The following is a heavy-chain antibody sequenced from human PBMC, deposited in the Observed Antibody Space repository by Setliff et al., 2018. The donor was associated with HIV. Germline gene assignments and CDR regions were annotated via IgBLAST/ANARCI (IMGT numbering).Heavy chain of an antibody. CDR3: ARVRGHCTGGGCYSDYYGMDV. V-gene: IGHV1-2*02. CDR2: INPNSGGT. D-gene: IGHD2-8*02. Sequence: ASVKVSCKASGYTFSDYYMHWVRQAPEQGPEWMGWINPNSGGTKSAQKFQGRVTMTWDTSISTYYMEVTRLKSDDTAVYYCARVRGHCTGGGCYSDYYGMDVWGQGTTVTVSS. CDR1: GYTFSDYY. J-gene: IGHJ6*02.